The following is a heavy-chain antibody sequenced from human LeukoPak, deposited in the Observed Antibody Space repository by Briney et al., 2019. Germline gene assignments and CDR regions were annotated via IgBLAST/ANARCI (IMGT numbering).Heavy chain of an antibody. CDR1: GYTFTGYY. CDR3: ARAQDPITIFGVGYYYYYGMDV. D-gene: IGHD3-3*01. J-gene: IGHJ6*02. V-gene: IGHV1-2*02. CDR2: INPNSGGT. Sequence: GASVKVSCKASGYTFTGYYMHWVRQAPGQGLEWMGWINPNSGGTNYAQKFQGRVTMTRDTSISTAYMELSRLRSDDTAVYYCARAQDPITIFGVGYYYYYGMDVWGQGTTVTVSS.